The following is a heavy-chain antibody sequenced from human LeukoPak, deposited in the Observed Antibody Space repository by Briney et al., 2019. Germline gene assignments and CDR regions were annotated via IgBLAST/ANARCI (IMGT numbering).Heavy chain of an antibody. V-gene: IGHV3-64*01. CDR1: GFTFSSYG. CDR3: AISLGDDYGDYYFDY. CDR2: ISSNGAST. D-gene: IGHD4-17*01. Sequence: QPGGSLRLSCAASGFTFSSYGMHWVRQAPGKGREYVSAISSNGASTYYANSVKGRFTISRDNSKNTLYLQMGSLRAEDMAVYYCAISLGDDYGDYYFDYWGQGTLVTVSS. J-gene: IGHJ4*02.